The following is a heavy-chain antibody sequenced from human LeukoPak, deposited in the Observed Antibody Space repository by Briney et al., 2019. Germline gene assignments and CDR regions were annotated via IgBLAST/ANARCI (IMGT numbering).Heavy chain of an antibody. CDR3: AREGRCGYSYGPCGDYYYYGMDV. D-gene: IGHD5-18*01. V-gene: IGHV4-34*01. J-gene: IGHJ6*02. Sequence: KASETLSLTCAVYGGSFSGYYWSWIRQPPGKGLEWIGEINHSGSTNYNPSLKSRVTISVDTSKNQFSLKLSSVTAADTAVYYCAREGRCGYSYGPCGDYYYYGMDVWGQGTTVTVSS. CDR2: INHSGST. CDR1: GGSFSGYY.